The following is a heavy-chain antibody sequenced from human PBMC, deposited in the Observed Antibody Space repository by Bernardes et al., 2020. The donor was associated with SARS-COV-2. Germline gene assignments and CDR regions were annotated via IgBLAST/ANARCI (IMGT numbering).Heavy chain of an antibody. D-gene: IGHD2-15*01. CDR2: INSDGRET. J-gene: IGHJ3*02. CDR1: GFTFSSYS. V-gene: IGHV3-74*03. Sequence: GGSLRLSCVASGFTFSSYSMSWVRQVPGKGLVWVSYINSDGRETKYADSVKGRCITTRDNTKNTLYHQMNSLRAEETVFYFCAGEPGGGSGPIYGLDIWGQGTLVTVSS. CDR3: AGEPGGGSGPIYGLDI.